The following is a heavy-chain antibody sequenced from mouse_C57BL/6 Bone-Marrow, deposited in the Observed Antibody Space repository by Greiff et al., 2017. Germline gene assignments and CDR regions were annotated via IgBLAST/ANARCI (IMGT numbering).Heavy chain of an antibody. V-gene: IGHV1-69*01. CDR1: GYTFTSYW. J-gene: IGHJ3*01. Sequence: QVQLQQPGAELVMPGASVKLSCKASGYTFTSYWMHWVKQRPGQGLEWIGEIDPPDSYTNYNQKFKGKSTLTVDKSSSTAYMQRSSLTAEDSAVYYCATNWEFAYWGQGTLVTVSA. CDR2: IDPPDSYT. D-gene: IGHD4-1*01. CDR3: ATNWEFAY.